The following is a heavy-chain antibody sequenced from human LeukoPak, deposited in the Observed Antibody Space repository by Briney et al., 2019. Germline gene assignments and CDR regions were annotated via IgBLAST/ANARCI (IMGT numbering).Heavy chain of an antibody. Sequence: GGSLRLSCAASGFTASLYWMTWVRQAPGKGLEWVANIKYDGSDKHYVDSVKGRFTISRDNAKNSVYLQMSSLRAEDTAAYYCARLSVYSSTWLAYYMDVWGKGTTVTVSS. J-gene: IGHJ6*03. CDR2: IKYDGSDK. CDR1: GFTASLYW. V-gene: IGHV3-7*01. CDR3: ARLSVYSSTWLAYYMDV. D-gene: IGHD6-13*01.